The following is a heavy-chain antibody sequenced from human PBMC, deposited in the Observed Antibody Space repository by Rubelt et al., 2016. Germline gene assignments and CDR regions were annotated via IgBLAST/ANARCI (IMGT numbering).Heavy chain of an antibody. V-gene: IGHV4-59*11. CDR3: ARETSRITAQFYYGMDV. Sequence: QMQLQESGPGLVKPSETLSLTCTVSGGSFRSHYFSWIRQPAGKGLEWIGYMHISGSTEYNPSLKSRVTMSLDASKNQFSLRLNSVTAADTAVYYCARETSRITAQFYYGMDVWGQGTSVAVSS. J-gene: IGHJ6*02. CDR1: GGSFRSHY. D-gene: IGHD6-6*01. CDR2: MHISGST.